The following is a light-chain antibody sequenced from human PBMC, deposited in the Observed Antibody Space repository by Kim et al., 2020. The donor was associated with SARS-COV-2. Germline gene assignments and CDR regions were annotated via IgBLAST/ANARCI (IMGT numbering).Light chain of an antibody. CDR3: QAWDSTTYV. J-gene: IGLJ1*01. Sequence: SVTPGTTASITCSGDKLGDKYACWYQQKPGQSPVLVIYEDRKRPTGIPERFSGSNSGNTATLTISGTQAMDEADYYCQAWDSTTYVFGTGTKVTVL. CDR2: EDR. V-gene: IGLV3-1*01. CDR1: KLGDKY.